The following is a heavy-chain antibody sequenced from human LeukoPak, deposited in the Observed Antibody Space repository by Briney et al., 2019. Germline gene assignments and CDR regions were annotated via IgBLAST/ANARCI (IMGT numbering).Heavy chain of an antibody. CDR1: GFTVSSNS. J-gene: IGHJ6*03. V-gene: IGHV3-21*01. Sequence: GGSLRLSCTVSGFTVSSNSMSWVRQAPGKGLEWVSSISSSSSYIYYADSVKGRFTISRDNAKNSLYLQMNSLRAEDTAVYYCARDVSDTPWNFYYYYYMDVWGKGTTVTISS. D-gene: IGHD1-7*01. CDR3: ARDVSDTPWNFYYYYYMDV. CDR2: ISSSSSYI.